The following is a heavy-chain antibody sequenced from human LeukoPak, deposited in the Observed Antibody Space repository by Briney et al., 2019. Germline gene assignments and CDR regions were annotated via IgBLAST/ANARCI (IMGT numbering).Heavy chain of an antibody. V-gene: IGHV3-33*06. D-gene: IGHD5-18*01. J-gene: IGHJ4*02. CDR2: IWYDGSNK. CDR1: RFTFSSYG. CDR3: AKPRGYSYDPFDY. Sequence: PGGSLRLSCAASRFTFSSYGMHWVRQAPGKGLEWVAVIWYDGSNKYYADSVKGRFTISRDNSKNTLYLQMNSLRAEDTAVYYCAKPRGYSYDPFDYWGQGTLVTVSS.